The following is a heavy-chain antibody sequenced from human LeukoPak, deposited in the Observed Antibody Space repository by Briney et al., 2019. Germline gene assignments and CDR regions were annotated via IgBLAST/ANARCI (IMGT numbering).Heavy chain of an antibody. Sequence: AGGSLRLSCAASGFTFSNDYMAWVRQAPGRGLEWVSLIYGDGTTFYTDSVKGRFTISRDNSKNTLYLQMSSLRPEDTALYYCARDRAGAQSWVALDPWGQGTLVTVSS. D-gene: IGHD3-10*01. J-gene: IGHJ5*02. CDR3: ARDRAGAQSWVALDP. V-gene: IGHV3-66*02. CDR2: IYGDGTT. CDR1: GFTFSNDY.